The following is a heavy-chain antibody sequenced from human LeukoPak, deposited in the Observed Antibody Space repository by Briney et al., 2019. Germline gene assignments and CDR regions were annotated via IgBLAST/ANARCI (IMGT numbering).Heavy chain of an antibody. CDR2: IYTSGST. Sequence: PSQTLSLTCTVSGGSISSGSYYWSWIRQPAGKGLEWIGGIYTSGSTNYNPSLKSRVTISVDTSKNQFSLKLSSVTAADTAVYYCARDNGDYVVDYWGQGTLVTVSS. V-gene: IGHV4-61*02. J-gene: IGHJ4*02. CDR1: GGSISSGSYY. D-gene: IGHD4-17*01. CDR3: ARDNGDYVVDY.